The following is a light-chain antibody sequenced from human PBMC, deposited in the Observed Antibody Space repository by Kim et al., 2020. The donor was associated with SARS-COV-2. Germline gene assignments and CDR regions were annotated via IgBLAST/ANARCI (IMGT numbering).Light chain of an antibody. CDR2: LEGSGSY. V-gene: IGLV4-60*03. Sequence: SSGKLTCTLGSGHSSYIIAWHQQQPGKAPRYLMKLEGSGSYNKGSGVPDRFSGSSSGADRYLTISNLQSEDEADYYCETWDSNTRVFGGGTQLTVL. CDR1: SGHSSYI. CDR3: ETWDSNTRV. J-gene: IGLJ3*02.